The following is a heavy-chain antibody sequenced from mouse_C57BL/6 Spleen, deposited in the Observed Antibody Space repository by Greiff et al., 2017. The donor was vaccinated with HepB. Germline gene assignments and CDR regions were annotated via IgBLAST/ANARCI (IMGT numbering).Heavy chain of an antibody. CDR1: GFTFSSYA. Sequence: EVKLVESGGGLVKPGGSLKLSCAASGFTFSSYAMSWVRQTPEKRLEWVATISDGGSYTYYPDNVTGRFTISRDNAKNNLYLQMSHLKSEDTAMDYCARDRGYYGSSYYFEYWGKGTTLTVSS. J-gene: IGHJ2*01. CDR3: ARDRGYYGSSYYFEY. D-gene: IGHD1-1*01. V-gene: IGHV5-4*01. CDR2: ISDGGSYT.